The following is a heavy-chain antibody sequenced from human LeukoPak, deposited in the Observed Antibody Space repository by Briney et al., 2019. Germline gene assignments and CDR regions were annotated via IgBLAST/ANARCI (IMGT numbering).Heavy chain of an antibody. CDR1: GFAFSIYR. CDR3: ARDRGYTRTNTGGYPVFDL. V-gene: IGHV3-48*04. CDR2: IHLSGTPT. Sequence: SGGSLRLSCEASGFAFSIYRMNWVRQVPGKGLEWVSYIHLSGTPTHYADPVKGRFSISRDNVKNSLYLQMDNLRAEDTAVYYCARDRGYTRTNTGGYPVFDLWGQGTLVTVSS. J-gene: IGHJ4*02. D-gene: IGHD2-8*02.